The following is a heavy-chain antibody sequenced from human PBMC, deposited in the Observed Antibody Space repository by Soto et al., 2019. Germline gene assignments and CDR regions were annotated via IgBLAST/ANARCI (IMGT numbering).Heavy chain of an antibody. Sequence: GGSLRLSCAASGFTFSSYAMSWVRQAPGKGLEWVSAISGSGGSTYYADSVKGRFTISRDNSKNTLYLQMNSLRAEDTAVYYCAKATAYYDFWSGSNPYGMDVWGQGTTVTVSS. CDR3: AKATAYYDFWSGSNPYGMDV. V-gene: IGHV3-23*01. D-gene: IGHD3-3*01. J-gene: IGHJ6*02. CDR1: GFTFSSYA. CDR2: ISGSGGST.